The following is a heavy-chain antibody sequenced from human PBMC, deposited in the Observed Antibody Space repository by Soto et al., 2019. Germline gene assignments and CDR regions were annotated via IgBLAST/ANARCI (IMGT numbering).Heavy chain of an antibody. J-gene: IGHJ4*02. CDR2: IYPSNSET. CDR1: GYTFTSYW. Sequence: EVQLVQSGAEVKKPGESLKLSCKASGYTFTSYWIGWVRLMPGKGLEWMGIIYPSNSETRFSPSFQGQVTLSADKSIFTAYLQWSSLKASDTAMYYCARQGYHYDTYSFGYWGQGTLVTVSP. CDR3: ARQGYHYDTYSFGY. V-gene: IGHV5-51*01. D-gene: IGHD3-22*01.